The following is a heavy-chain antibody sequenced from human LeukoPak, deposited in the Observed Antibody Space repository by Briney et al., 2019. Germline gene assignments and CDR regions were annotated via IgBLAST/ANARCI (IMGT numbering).Heavy chain of an antibody. V-gene: IGHV1-8*01. D-gene: IGHD3-22*01. CDR3: VSGLDYDSNGYYNY. Sequence: ASVKVSCKASGYTFTSYDINWVRQATGQGLEWMGWMNPNSGNTGYAQKFQGRVTMTRNTSISTAYMELSSLRSEDTAVYYCVSGLDYDSNGYYNYWGQGTLVTVSS. CDR2: MNPNSGNT. J-gene: IGHJ4*02. CDR1: GYTFTSYD.